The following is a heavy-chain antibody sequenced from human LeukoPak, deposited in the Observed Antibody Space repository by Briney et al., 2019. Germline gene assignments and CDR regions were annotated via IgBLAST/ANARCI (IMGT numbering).Heavy chain of an antibody. J-gene: IGHJ6*03. CDR2: IIPIFGTA. V-gene: IGHV1-69*06. D-gene: IGHD3-22*01. Sequence: SVKVSCKASGGTFSSYAISWVRQAPGQGLEWMGGIIPIFGTANYAQKFQGRVTITADKSTSTAYMELSSLRSEDTAVYYCASSSSGYPIYYMDVWGKGTTVTVSS. CDR3: ASSSSGYPIYYMDV. CDR1: GGTFSSYA.